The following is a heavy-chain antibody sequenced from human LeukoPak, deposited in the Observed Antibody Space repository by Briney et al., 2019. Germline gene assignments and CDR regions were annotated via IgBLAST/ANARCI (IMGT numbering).Heavy chain of an antibody. CDR2: ISGSGGST. J-gene: IGHJ4*02. D-gene: IGHD3-10*01. Sequence: LGGSLRLSCAASGFTVSSSYMSWVRQAPGKGLEWVSAISGSGGSTYYADSVKGRFTISRDNSKNTLYLQMNSLRAEDTAVYYCAKDTMVRGPQPDYWGQGTLVTVSS. CDR1: GFTVSSSY. V-gene: IGHV3-23*01. CDR3: AKDTMVRGPQPDY.